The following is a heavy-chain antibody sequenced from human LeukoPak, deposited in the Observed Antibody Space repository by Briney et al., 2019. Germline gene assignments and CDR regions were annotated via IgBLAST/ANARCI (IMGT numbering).Heavy chain of an antibody. J-gene: IGHJ4*02. CDR3: ASLTVGGPVDY. Sequence: SGGSLRLSCAASGFTVGSNYMSWVRQAPGKGLEWVSVIYSGGSTYYADSVKGRFTISRDNSKNTLYLQMNSLRAEDTAVYYCASLTVGGPVDYWGQGTLVTVSS. D-gene: IGHD4-23*01. CDR1: GFTVGSNY. CDR2: IYSGGST. V-gene: IGHV3-53*01.